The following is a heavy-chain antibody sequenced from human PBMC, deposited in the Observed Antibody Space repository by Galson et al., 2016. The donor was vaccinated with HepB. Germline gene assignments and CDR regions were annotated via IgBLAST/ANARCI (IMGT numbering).Heavy chain of an antibody. V-gene: IGHV3-21*01. D-gene: IGHD2-21*01. CDR2: ISSDGVYT. CDR1: GFTFRDFP. Sequence: SLRLSCAASGFTFRDFPMVWVRQAPGQGLEWVSSISSDGVYTYYADSLKGRFSISRDNAKNSLFLQMSSQRAEDTAMYYCARDYFCVGASCRGERGRFDYWGQGALVTVSS. J-gene: IGHJ4*02. CDR3: ARDYFCVGASCRGERGRFDY.